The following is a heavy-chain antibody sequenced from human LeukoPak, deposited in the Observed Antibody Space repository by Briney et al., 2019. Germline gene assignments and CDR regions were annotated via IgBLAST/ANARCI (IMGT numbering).Heavy chain of an antibody. J-gene: IGHJ4*02. CDR2: IYYNGKT. CDR1: GGTMSSYC. Sequence: PSETLSLTCTVSGGTMSSYCWSWIRQPPGKGLEWIGYIYYNGKTNYSPSLNSRVTISVDTSRNQFSLKWNSVTAADTAVYYCARGGWSVDYWGQGTLVTVSS. D-gene: IGHD6-19*01. CDR3: ARGGWSVDY. V-gene: IGHV4-59*08.